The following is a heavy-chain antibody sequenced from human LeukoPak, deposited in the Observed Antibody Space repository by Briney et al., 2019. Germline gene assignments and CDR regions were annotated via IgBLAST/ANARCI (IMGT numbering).Heavy chain of an antibody. CDR3: ARNPYGTGQFDP. J-gene: IGHJ5*02. V-gene: IGHV1-8*01. CDR2: MSPNNGKT. CDR1: GYTFTTYD. D-gene: IGHD2-8*02. Sequence: ASVKVSCKASGYTFTTYDINWVRQATGRGLEWMGWMSPNNGKTGYAQKFPGRVTMTRDTSINTAYMELSSLTSEDTAVYYCARNPYGTGQFDPWGQGILVTVSS.